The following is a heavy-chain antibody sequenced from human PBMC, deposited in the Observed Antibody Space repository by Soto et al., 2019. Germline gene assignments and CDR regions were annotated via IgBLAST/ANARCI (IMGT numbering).Heavy chain of an antibody. J-gene: IGHJ3*01. Sequence: GSLRLSCGPSGFAFSSYAVNCVRQAPGKGLEWGSGIIGGGGSTCYADSVKGRFTISRDNSKTTVYLQMSSLRVEATALYYCAKEYSSATKGTFDVWGQGTMVTVSS. CDR1: GFAFSSYA. CDR2: IIGGGGST. V-gene: IGHV3-23*01. CDR3: AKEYSSATKGTFDV. D-gene: IGHD6-25*01.